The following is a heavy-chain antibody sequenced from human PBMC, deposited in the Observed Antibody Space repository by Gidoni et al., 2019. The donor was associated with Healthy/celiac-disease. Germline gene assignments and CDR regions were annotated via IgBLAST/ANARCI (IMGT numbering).Heavy chain of an antibody. J-gene: IGHJ4*02. D-gene: IGHD6-13*01. CDR1: GFTFSHAW. V-gene: IGHV3-15*01. CDR3: TTDDAAAAVGY. Sequence: EVQLVESGGGLVKPGGSLRLSCAASGFTFSHAWMSRFRQAPGQGLVWVGRIKSKTDGGTTDYAAPVKGRFTISREDSKNTLYLQMNSLKTEDTAVYYCTTDDAAAAVGYWGQGTLVTVSS. CDR2: IKSKTDGGTT.